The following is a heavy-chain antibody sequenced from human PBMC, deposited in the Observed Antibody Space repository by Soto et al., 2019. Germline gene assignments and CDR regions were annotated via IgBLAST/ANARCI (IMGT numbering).Heavy chain of an antibody. CDR3: ARGHELCSSTSCSLAAFDI. J-gene: IGHJ3*02. CDR2: IIPIFGTA. V-gene: IGHV1-69*13. Sequence: ASVNVSCKASGGTFSSYAISWVRQAPGQGLEWMGGIIPIFGTANYAQKFQGRVTITADESTSTAYMELSSLRSEDTAVYYCARGHELCSSTSCSLAAFDIWGQGTMVTVSS. CDR1: GGTFSSYA. D-gene: IGHD2-2*01.